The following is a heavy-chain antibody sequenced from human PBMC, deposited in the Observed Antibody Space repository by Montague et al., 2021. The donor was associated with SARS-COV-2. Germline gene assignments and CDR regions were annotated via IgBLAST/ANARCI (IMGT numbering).Heavy chain of an antibody. V-gene: IGHV4-59*01. J-gene: IGHJ3*02. D-gene: IGHD3-22*01. Sequence: SETLSLTCTVSGGSISSYYWSWIRQPPGKGLEWIGYIYYSGSTNYNPSLKSRVTISVDTSKNQFSLKLSSVTAADTAVYYCAREDYYDYAFDIWGQGTMVTVSS. CDR1: GGSISSYY. CDR3: AREDYYDYAFDI. CDR2: IYYSGST.